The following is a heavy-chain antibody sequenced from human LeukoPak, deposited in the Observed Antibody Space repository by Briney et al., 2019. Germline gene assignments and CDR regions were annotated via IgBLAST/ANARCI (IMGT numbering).Heavy chain of an antibody. CDR3: ARGTSGTTTFGF. V-gene: IGHV3-66*01. CDR2: ITPGGHT. Sequence: PGGSLRLSCTASGFSVDSRFMTWVRQAPGKGPEWVSFITPGGHTDYTESVKGRFTIYRDNVRNTLSLQMNSLRVEDTAVYYCARGTSGTTTFGFWGPGTLVTVSS. J-gene: IGHJ4*02. CDR1: GFSVDSRF. D-gene: IGHD1-7*01.